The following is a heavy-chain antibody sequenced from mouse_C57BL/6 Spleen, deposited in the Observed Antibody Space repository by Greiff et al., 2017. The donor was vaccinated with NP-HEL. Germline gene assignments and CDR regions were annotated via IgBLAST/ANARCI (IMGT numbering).Heavy chain of an antibody. Sequence: VQLQQSGAELVMPGASVKLSCKASGYTFTSYWMHWVKQRPGQGLEWIGEIDPSDSYTNYNQKFKGKSTLTVDKSSSTAYMQLSSLTSEYSAVYYCAIMTTVVATGDYWGQGTTLTVSS. D-gene: IGHD1-1*01. CDR3: AIMTTVVATGDY. V-gene: IGHV1-69*01. CDR2: IDPSDSYT. CDR1: GYTFTSYW. J-gene: IGHJ2*01.